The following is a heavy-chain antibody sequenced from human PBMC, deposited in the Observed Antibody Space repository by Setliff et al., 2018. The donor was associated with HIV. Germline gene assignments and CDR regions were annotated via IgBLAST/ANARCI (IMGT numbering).Heavy chain of an antibody. Sequence: SETLSLTCTVSGGSTSSGSYYWSWIRQPAGKGLEYIGRIHISGANNYNPSLASRLTISVDTSKNQFSLTLTSVTAADTAVYFCARRGRTGNSYVLHWFDPWGQGTLVTVSS. V-gene: IGHV4-61*02. D-gene: IGHD5-18*01. CDR3: ARRGRTGNSYVLHWFDP. CDR1: GGSTSSGSYY. J-gene: IGHJ5*02. CDR2: IHISGAN.